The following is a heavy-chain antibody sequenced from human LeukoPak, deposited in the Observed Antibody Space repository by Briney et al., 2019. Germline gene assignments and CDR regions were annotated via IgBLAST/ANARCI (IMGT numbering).Heavy chain of an antibody. CDR2: MNSNSGNK. D-gene: IGHD2-15*01. J-gene: IGHJ6*03. V-gene: IGHV1-8*01. CDR3: ARGVVVLYYYMDV. CDR1: GYTFTTYD. Sequence: GGSVRVSCKASGYTFTTYDMNWVRQAPGKGLEWMGWMNSNSGNKDYAQRVKSRVTMTRNNSKSTAYMELSSLRSEDTAVYYCARGVVVLYYYMDVWGKGTTVTISS.